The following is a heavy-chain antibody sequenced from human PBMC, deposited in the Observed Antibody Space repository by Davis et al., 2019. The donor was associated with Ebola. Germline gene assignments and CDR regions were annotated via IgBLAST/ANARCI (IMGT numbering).Heavy chain of an antibody. Sequence: SETLSLTCNVSGGPISSNTYYWAWIRQPPGKGLEWIGSIYYSGSTYYNPSLKNRVTISVDTSKNQFSLKLSSVTAADTAVYYCARGIRSGWYIYYFDYWGQGTLVTVSS. J-gene: IGHJ4*02. CDR3: ARGIRSGWYIYYFDY. D-gene: IGHD6-19*01. CDR1: GGPISSNTYY. V-gene: IGHV4-39*07. CDR2: IYYSGST.